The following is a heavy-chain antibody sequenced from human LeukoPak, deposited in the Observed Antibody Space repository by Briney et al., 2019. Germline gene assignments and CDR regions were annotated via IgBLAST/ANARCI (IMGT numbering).Heavy chain of an antibody. CDR3: ARHSAPSIAARPGYYYGMDV. CDR1: GGSISSYY. CDR2: IYYSGST. J-gene: IGHJ6*02. V-gene: IGHV4-59*08. D-gene: IGHD6-6*01. Sequence: PSETLSLTCTVSGGSISSYYWSWIRQPPGKGLEWIGYIYYSGSTNYNPSLKSRVTISVDTSKNQFSLKLSSVTAADTAVYYCARHSAPSIAARPGYYYGMDVWGQGTTVTVS.